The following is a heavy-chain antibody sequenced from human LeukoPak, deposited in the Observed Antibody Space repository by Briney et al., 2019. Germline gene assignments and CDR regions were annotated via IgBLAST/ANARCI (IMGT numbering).Heavy chain of an antibody. V-gene: IGHV1-8*02. Sequence: GSSVKVSCKASGGTFSSYAISWVRQAPGQGLEWMGWMNPNSGNTGYAQKFQGRVTMTRNTSISTAYMELSSLRSEDTAVYYCARQASSSSLWRYYYYMDVWGKGTTVTVSS. CDR1: GGTFSSYA. D-gene: IGHD6-6*01. CDR3: ARQASSSSLWRYYYYMDV. J-gene: IGHJ6*03. CDR2: MNPNSGNT.